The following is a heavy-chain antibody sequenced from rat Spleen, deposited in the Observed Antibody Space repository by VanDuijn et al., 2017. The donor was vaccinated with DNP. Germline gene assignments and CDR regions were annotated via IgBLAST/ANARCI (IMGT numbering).Heavy chain of an antibody. D-gene: IGHD1-11*01. J-gene: IGHJ2*01. CDR1: GSSITSNY. CDR3: ARLEFGGYTYYFDY. V-gene: IGHV3-1*01. CDR2: IRNSGST. Sequence: EVQLQESGPGLVKPSQSLSLTCSVTGSSITSNYWGWIRKFPGNKMEWIGHIRNSGSTTYNPSLKSRISITRDTSKNQFFLQLNSVTTEDTATYYCARLEFGGYTYYFDYWGQGVMVTVSS.